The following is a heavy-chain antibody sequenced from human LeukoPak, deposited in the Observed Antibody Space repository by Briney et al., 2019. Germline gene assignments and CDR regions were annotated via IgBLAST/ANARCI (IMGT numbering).Heavy chain of an antibody. Sequence: GELLNISCKASGSIITDYWNGWVRQMPGKGLEWMGIIYPGDSDTRDSPSFQGQVTISADKSITTAYLQWSSLKASDTAMYYCARQGVGYSNNDYWGQGTLVTVSS. D-gene: IGHD5-18*01. J-gene: IGHJ4*02. CDR3: ARQGVGYSNNDY. CDR2: IYPGDSDT. V-gene: IGHV5-51*01. CDR1: GSIITDYW.